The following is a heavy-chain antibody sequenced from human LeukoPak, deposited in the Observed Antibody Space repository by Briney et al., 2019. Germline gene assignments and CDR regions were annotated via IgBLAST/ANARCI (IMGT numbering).Heavy chain of an antibody. J-gene: IGHJ4*02. CDR2: ISGSGGST. Sequence: GGSLRLSCSASGFTFSSYAMSWVRQAPGKGLEGVSAISGSGGSTYYADSGKGRFTISRDNSKNTLYLQMNSLTAEDTAVYYCAKDCCEGELVFGYWGQGTLVTVSS. CDR1: GFTFSSYA. V-gene: IGHV3-23*01. CDR3: AKDCCEGELVFGY. D-gene: IGHD1-26*01.